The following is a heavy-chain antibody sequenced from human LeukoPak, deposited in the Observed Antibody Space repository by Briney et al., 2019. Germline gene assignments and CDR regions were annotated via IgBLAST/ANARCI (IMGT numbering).Heavy chain of an antibody. D-gene: IGHD5-18*01. CDR3: ARGTVDTAMVTY. CDR1: GGSISSYY. Sequence: PSETLSLTCTVSGGSISSYYWSWIRQPPGKGLEWIGYIYYSGSTNYNPSLKSRVTISVDTSKNQFSLKLSSVTAADTAVYYCARGTVDTAMVTYRGQGTLVTVSS. CDR2: IYYSGST. J-gene: IGHJ4*02. V-gene: IGHV4-59*01.